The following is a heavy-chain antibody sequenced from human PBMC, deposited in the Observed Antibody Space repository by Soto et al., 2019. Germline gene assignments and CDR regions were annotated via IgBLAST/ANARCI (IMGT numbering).Heavy chain of an antibody. CDR3: ARERCGGDCYSVWFDP. CDR2: ISAYNGNT. J-gene: IGHJ5*02. D-gene: IGHD2-21*02. CDR1: GYTFTSYG. V-gene: IGHV1-18*01. Sequence: ASVKVSCKASGYTFTSYGISWVRQAPGQGLEWMGWISAYNGNTNYAQKLQGRVTMTTDTSTSTAYMELRSLRSDDTAVYYCARERCGGDCYSVWFDPWGQGTLVTV.